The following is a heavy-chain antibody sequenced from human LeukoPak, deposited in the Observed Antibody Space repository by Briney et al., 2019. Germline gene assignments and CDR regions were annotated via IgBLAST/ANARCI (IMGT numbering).Heavy chain of an antibody. Sequence: GESLRLSCAASGFTFSSYAMNWVRQAPGKGLEWVSAISGSGGSTYYADSVKGRFTISRDNSKNTLYLQMNTLRAEDTALYYCAKGLKPAMASRSNYFDYWGQGTLVTVSS. V-gene: IGHV3-23*01. J-gene: IGHJ4*02. CDR3: AKGLKPAMASRSNYFDY. D-gene: IGHD2-2*01. CDR1: GFTFSSYA. CDR2: ISGSGGST.